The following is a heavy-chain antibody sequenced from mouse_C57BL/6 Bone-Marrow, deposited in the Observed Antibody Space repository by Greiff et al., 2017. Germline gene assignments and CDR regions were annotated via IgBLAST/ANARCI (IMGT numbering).Heavy chain of an antibody. CDR2: IDPENGDT. CDR1: GFNIKDDY. CDR3: TTLAHFDY. V-gene: IGHV14-4*01. Sequence: VQLKQSGAELVRPGASVKLSCTASGFNIKDDYMHWVKQRPEQGLEWIGWIDPENGDTEYASKFQGKATITADTSSNTAYLQLSSLTSEDTAVYYCTTLAHFDYWGKGTTLTVSS. J-gene: IGHJ2*01.